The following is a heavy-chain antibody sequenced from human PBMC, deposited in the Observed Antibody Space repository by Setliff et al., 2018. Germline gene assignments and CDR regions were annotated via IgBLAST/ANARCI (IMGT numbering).Heavy chain of an antibody. J-gene: IGHJ4*02. Sequence: GGSLRLSCATSGFTFSTSAMHWLRQSPDNRLEWLAYIHYGGGHIQYADSVKGRFTVSRDNAKNSPYLQMNSLRAEDTAVYYCARVYAYSYGFDSWGQGTQVTVSS. CDR1: GFTFSTSA. CDR2: IHYGGGHI. D-gene: IGHD5-18*01. V-gene: IGHV3-30*02. CDR3: ARVYAYSYGFDS.